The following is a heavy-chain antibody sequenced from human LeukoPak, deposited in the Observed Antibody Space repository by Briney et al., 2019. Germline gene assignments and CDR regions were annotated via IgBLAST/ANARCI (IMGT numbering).Heavy chain of an antibody. CDR1: GVTFRDCN. CDR2: ISRSGSTK. D-gene: IGHD2-15*01. V-gene: IGHV3-11*01. Sequence: GSRILSCAAAGVTFRDCNMRWIRQAPGKGLEWVSSISRSGSTKYYADSVKGRFTISRDNAKNSLFLQMNSLRAEDTAVYYCARVLRYCSGGNCYSGGLGYMDVWGKGTTVTISS. J-gene: IGHJ6*03. CDR3: ARVLRYCSGGNCYSGGLGYMDV.